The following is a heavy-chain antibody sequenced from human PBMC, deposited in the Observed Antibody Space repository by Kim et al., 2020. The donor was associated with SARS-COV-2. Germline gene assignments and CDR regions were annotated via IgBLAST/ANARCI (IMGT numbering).Heavy chain of an antibody. CDR1: GFTFSSYS. Sequence: GGSLRLSCAASGFTFSSYSMNWVRQAPGKGLEWVSYISSSSSTIYYADSVKGRFTISRDNAKNSLYLQMNSLRAEDTAVYYCARAITMIVVAPGYWGQGTLVTVSS. D-gene: IGHD3-22*01. V-gene: IGHV3-48*04. J-gene: IGHJ4*02. CDR3: ARAITMIVVAPGY. CDR2: ISSSSSTI.